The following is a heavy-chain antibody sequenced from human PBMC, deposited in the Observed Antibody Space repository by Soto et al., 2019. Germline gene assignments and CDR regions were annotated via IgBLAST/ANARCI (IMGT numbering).Heavy chain of an antibody. CDR1: GYTFNNYD. V-gene: IGHV1-18*04. CDR3: AGNSSDFYGWLDP. CDR2: YNPVIAYG. D-gene: IGHD2-21*02. Sequence: QVQLLQSGAEVKEPGASVRVSCKASGYTFNNYDVSWVRQAPGQGLEWMGWYNPVIAYGQSAKKFQGRVSMTTDTSTNTAYMELKSLRSDDTAVYYCAGNSSDFYGWLDPWGQGTLVTVSS. J-gene: IGHJ5*02.